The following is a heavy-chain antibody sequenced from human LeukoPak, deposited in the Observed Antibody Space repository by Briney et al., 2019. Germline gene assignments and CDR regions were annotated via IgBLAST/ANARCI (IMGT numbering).Heavy chain of an antibody. CDR2: IFDDDQT. Sequence: GGSLRLSCAASGFTVTSNYMSWVRQAPGKGLEWVSIIFDDDQTHYADSVKGRFTISRDKSKNTLYFQMDSLRAEDTAVYYCARHYSDYLTYFDYWGQGTLVTISS. J-gene: IGHJ4*02. CDR1: GFTVTSNY. V-gene: IGHV3-66*04. D-gene: IGHD4-11*01. CDR3: ARHYSDYLTYFDY.